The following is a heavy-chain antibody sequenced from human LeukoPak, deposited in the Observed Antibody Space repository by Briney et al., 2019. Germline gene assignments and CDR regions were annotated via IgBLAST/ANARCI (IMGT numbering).Heavy chain of an antibody. Sequence: GGSLRLSCVASGFTFDDYAMHWVRQAPGKGLEWVSGFGWNSVSIRYADSVKGRFTISRDNAKNSLYLQMNSLRAEDTALYYCVKGYCSGGSCYRGAYYFDYWGQGTLVTVSS. CDR2: FGWNSVSI. CDR3: VKGYCSGGSCYRGAYYFDY. D-gene: IGHD2-15*01. J-gene: IGHJ4*02. V-gene: IGHV3-9*01. CDR1: GFTFDDYA.